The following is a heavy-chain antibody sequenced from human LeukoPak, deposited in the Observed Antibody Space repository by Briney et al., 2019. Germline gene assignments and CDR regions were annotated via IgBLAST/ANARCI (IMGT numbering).Heavy chain of an antibody. CDR2: IIPIFGTA. J-gene: IGHJ4*02. Sequence: SVKVSCKASGGTFISYAISWVRQAPGQGLEWMGGIIPIFGTANYAQKFQGRVTITADESTSTAYMELSSPRSEDTAVYYCARGPAGPSWCPDYWGQGTLVTVSS. CDR3: ARGPAGPSWCPDY. D-gene: IGHD4/OR15-4a*01. V-gene: IGHV1-69*01. CDR1: GGTFISYA.